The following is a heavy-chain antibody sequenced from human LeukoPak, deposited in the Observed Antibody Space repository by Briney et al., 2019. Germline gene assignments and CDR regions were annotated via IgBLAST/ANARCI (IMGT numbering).Heavy chain of an antibody. J-gene: IGHJ5*02. D-gene: IGHD3-9*01. Sequence: GGSLRLSCAASGFTFSSYGMHWVRQAPGKGLEWVAVIWYDGSNKYYADSVKGRFTISRDNSKNTLYLQMNSLRAEDTAVYCCARDYDILTGDNWFDPWGQGTLVTVSS. CDR2: IWYDGSNK. CDR3: ARDYDILTGDNWFDP. V-gene: IGHV3-33*01. CDR1: GFTFSSYG.